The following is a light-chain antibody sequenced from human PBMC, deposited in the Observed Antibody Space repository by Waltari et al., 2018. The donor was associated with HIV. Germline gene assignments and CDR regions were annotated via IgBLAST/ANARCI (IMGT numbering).Light chain of an antibody. CDR2: RDD. V-gene: IGLV3-25*03. J-gene: IGLJ2*01. Sequence: SHGLTHPPSVSVSPGQTAEITCSGDVLSNQYAFWYQHKAGQAPVILIYRDDERPSEVPERFSGSSSGATVALTISGVQAEDEADYYCQSRDISGTHVVFGGGTKLTVL. CDR3: QSRDISGTHVV. CDR1: VLSNQY.